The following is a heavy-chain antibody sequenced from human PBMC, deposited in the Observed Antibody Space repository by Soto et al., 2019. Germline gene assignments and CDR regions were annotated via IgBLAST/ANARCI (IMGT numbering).Heavy chain of an antibody. J-gene: IGHJ4*02. Sequence: QVQLVESGGGVVQPGRSLRLSCAASGFTFSSYAMHWVRQAPGKGLEWVAVISYDGSNKYYADSVKGRFTISRDNSKNTLYLQMNSLRAEDTAVYYCAKDDGRYFDWAAFDYWGQGTLVTVSS. V-gene: IGHV3-30*04. CDR1: GFTFSSYA. CDR2: ISYDGSNK. CDR3: AKDDGRYFDWAAFDY. D-gene: IGHD3-9*01.